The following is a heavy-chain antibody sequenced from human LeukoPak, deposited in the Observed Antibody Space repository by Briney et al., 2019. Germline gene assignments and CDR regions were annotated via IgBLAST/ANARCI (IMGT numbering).Heavy chain of an antibody. J-gene: IGHJ6*02. V-gene: IGHV3-30-3*01. CDR2: ISYDGSNK. CDR3: AREIKGTVLSFPDYYYYGMDV. D-gene: IGHD1-1*01. CDR1: GFTFSSYA. Sequence: PGRSLRLSCAASGFTFSSYAMHWVRQAPGKGLEWVAVISYDGSNKYYADSVKGRFTISRDNSKNTLYLQMNSLRAEDTAVYYCAREIKGTVLSFPDYYYYGMDVWGQGTTVTVSS.